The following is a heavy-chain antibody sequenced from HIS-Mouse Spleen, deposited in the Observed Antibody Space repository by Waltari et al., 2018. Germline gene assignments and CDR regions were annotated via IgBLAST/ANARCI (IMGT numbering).Heavy chain of an antibody. D-gene: IGHD6-13*01. CDR2: IYYSGST. J-gene: IGHJ2*01. CDR3: AREIPYSSSWYDWYFDL. Sequence: QLQLQESGPGLVKPAETLSPTCTVSGGSTSSSSYYWGGFRQPPGKGLEWIGSIYYSGSTYYNPSLKSRVTISVDTSKNQFSLKLSSVTAADTAVYYCAREIPYSSSWYDWYFDLWGRGTLVTVSS. CDR1: GGSTSSSSYY. V-gene: IGHV4-39*07.